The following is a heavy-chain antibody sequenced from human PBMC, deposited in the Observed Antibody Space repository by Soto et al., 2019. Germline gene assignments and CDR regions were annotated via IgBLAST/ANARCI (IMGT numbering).Heavy chain of an antibody. J-gene: IGHJ5*02. CDR3: SKDRGWFDP. V-gene: IGHV3-9*01. Sequence: EVQLVESGGGLVPPGRCLRLSCAASGFTFDDYAMHWVRKAPGKGLEWGSGISWNSGSIGYADSVKGRFTISRDNAKNSLYLHMNSLRAEDTVLYYCSKDRGWFDPWGQETLVTVSS. CDR1: GFTFDDYA. CDR2: ISWNSGSI. D-gene: IGHD1-26*01.